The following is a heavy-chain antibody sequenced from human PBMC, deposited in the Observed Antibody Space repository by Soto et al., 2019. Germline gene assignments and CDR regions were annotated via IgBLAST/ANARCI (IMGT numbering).Heavy chain of an antibody. V-gene: IGHV1-18*04. CDR2: ISSYNSYNGDT. D-gene: IGHD3-16*01. CDR3: ARSELERGEVGYYGMDV. J-gene: IGHJ6*02. CDR1: GYTFSNYA. Sequence: QVQLVQSGADLKKPGASVQVSCKTSGYTFSNYAINWVRQAPGQGLEWMGWISSYNSYNGDTKYARMLPDRLTMTIDTSPATAYMALRSLRSDDTAVYYCARSELERGEVGYYGMDVWGQGTTVTVSS.